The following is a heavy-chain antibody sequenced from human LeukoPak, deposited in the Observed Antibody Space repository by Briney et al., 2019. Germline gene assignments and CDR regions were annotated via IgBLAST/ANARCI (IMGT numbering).Heavy chain of an antibody. J-gene: IGHJ4*02. D-gene: IGHD3-22*01. CDR1: GGSISGSSYY. Sequence: SETLSLTCTVSGGSISGSSYYWGWIRQPPGKGLEWIGSIYYSGSTYYNPSLKSRVTISVDTSKNQFSLKLSSVTAADTAVYYCARDSIYYYDSSGYYYFDYWGQGTLVTVSS. CDR2: IYYSGST. CDR3: ARDSIYYYDSSGYYYFDY. V-gene: IGHV4-39*02.